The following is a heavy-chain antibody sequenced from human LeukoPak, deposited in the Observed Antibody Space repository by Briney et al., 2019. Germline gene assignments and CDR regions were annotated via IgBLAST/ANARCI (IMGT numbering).Heavy chain of an antibody. V-gene: IGHV3-30*04. CDR2: ISYDGSNK. CDR1: GFTFSSYA. D-gene: IGHD1-26*01. Sequence: GGSLRLSCAASGFTFSSYAMHWVRQAPGKGLEWVAVISYDGSNKYYADSVKGRFTISRDNSKNTLYLQMNSLRAEDTAVYYCARDKGSGSYYEAFDYWGQGTLVTVSS. CDR3: ARDKGSGSYYEAFDY. J-gene: IGHJ4*02.